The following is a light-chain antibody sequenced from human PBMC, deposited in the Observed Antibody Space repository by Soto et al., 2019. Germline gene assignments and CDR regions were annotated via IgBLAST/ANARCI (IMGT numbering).Light chain of an antibody. V-gene: IGLV2-14*01. CDR1: SSDVGGNYY. J-gene: IGLJ1*01. CDR2: EVS. CDR3: SPYTAGTTING. Sequence: QSVLTQPASVSGSPGQSITISCTGTSSDVGGNYYVSWYQHHPGKAPKLIIYEVSNRPSGVSNRFSASKSGNTASLTIAGIQEEEEADYYCSPYTAGTTINGFGTGTKVTVL.